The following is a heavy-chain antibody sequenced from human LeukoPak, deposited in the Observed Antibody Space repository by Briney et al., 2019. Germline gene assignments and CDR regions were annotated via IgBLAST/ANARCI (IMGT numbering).Heavy chain of an antibody. CDR1: GFTFSDYY. CDR2: ISSSGNTI. CDR3: ARDVDTAMVTTFDY. Sequence: GGSLRLSCAASGFTFSDYYMSWIRQAPGKGLEWVSYISSSGNTIYYADSVKGRFTISRDNAKNSLYLQMNSLRAEDTAVYYCARDVDTAMVTTFDYWGQGTLVTVSS. J-gene: IGHJ4*02. D-gene: IGHD5-18*01. V-gene: IGHV3-11*04.